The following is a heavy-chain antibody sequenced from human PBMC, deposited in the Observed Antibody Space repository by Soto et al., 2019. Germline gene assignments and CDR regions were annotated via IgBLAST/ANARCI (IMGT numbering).Heavy chain of an antibody. CDR1: GFTFSSYG. CDR2: IWYDGSNK. D-gene: IGHD3-16*01. Sequence: QVQLVESGGGVVQPGRSLRLSCAASGFTFSSYGMHWVRQAPGKGLEWVAVIWYDGSNKYYADSVKGRFTISRDNSKNTLDLQRNSLRGEDTAVYYCARGGGGRGSGYYYGMDVWGQGTTVTVSS. V-gene: IGHV3-33*01. CDR3: ARGGGGRGSGYYYGMDV. J-gene: IGHJ6*02.